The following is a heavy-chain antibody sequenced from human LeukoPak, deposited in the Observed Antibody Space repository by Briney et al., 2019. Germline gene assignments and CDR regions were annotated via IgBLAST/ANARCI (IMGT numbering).Heavy chain of an antibody. V-gene: IGHV4-61*01. CDR1: GYSISSGYY. J-gene: IGHJ5*02. Sequence: PSETLSLTCTVSGYSISSGYYWGWIRQPPGKGLEWIGYIYYSGSTNYNPSLKSRVTISVDTSKNQFSLKLSSVTAADTAVYYCARDYCDSSGYYLGWFDPWGQGTLVTVSS. D-gene: IGHD3-22*01. CDR3: ARDYCDSSGYYLGWFDP. CDR2: IYYSGST.